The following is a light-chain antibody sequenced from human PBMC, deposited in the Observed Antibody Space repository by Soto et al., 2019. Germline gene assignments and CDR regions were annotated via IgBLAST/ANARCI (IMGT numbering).Light chain of an antibody. J-gene: IGKJ1*01. CDR2: DAT. Sequence: DIQLTQSPSSLSASVGARVTIACRASQTIKSYLNWYQHKPGKAPNLLIHDATSLQTGVPSRFSGSGSGTDFTLTISRVQPEDFATYYCQQSFVTPRTFGQGTKVDIK. V-gene: IGKV1-39*01. CDR1: QTIKSY. CDR3: QQSFVTPRT.